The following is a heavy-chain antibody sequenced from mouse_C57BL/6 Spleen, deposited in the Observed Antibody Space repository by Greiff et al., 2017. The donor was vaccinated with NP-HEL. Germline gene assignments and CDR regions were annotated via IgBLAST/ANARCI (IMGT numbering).Heavy chain of an antibody. CDR2: IYPGDGDT. V-gene: IGHV1-82*01. CDR1: GYAFSSSW. Sequence: VQLQQSGPELVKPGASVKISCKASGYAFSSSWMNWVKQRPGQGLEWIGRIYPGDGDTNYNGKFKGKATLTADKSSSTAYMQLRSLTSEDSAVYVCARDGSNWGTWFAYWGQGTLVTVSA. D-gene: IGHD4-1*01. J-gene: IGHJ3*01. CDR3: ARDGSNWGTWFAY.